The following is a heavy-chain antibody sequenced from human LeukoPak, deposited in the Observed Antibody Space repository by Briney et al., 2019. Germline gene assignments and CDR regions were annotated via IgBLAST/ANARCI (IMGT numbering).Heavy chain of an antibody. J-gene: IGHJ4*02. CDR2: ISGSGSST. CDR3: APDPNKWLRNY. CDR1: GFTVSSNY. V-gene: IGHV3-23*01. D-gene: IGHD5-12*01. Sequence: GGSLRLSCAASGFTVSSNYMSWVRRAPGKGLEWISTISGSGSSTDFADSVKGRFTISRDNSKNTLNLQMNNLRAEDTAIYYCAPDPNKWLRNYWGQGTLVTVSS.